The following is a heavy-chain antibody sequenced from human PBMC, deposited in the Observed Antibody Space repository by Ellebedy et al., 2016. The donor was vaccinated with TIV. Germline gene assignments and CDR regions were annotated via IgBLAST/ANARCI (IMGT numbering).Heavy chain of an antibody. CDR1: GFTFRSYW. CDR2: IKEDGSEK. D-gene: IGHD1-1*01. CDR3: AKETTELTATTVY. J-gene: IGHJ4*02. Sequence: GESLKISCAASGFTFRSYWMALVRQAPGKGPEWVANIKEDGSEKLYVDSVKGRFTISRDDSKNTLSLQMSSLRSEDTAVYYCAKETTELTATTVYWGQGTLVTVSS. V-gene: IGHV3-7*03.